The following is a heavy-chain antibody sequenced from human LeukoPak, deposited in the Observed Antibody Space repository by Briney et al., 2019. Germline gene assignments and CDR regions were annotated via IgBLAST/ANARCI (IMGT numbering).Heavy chain of an antibody. V-gene: IGHV3-23*01. CDR2: ISGSGDNT. D-gene: IGHD1-26*01. J-gene: IGHJ6*01. Sequence: PGGSLRLSCAASGFIFSGFATSWVRRTPGKGREGVSGISGSGDNTLYADSVKGRFTISRDNYKNTLYLEMNSLRAEDTAIYYCAKMKGHPLPKYYMDVWGQGTTVTVSS. CDR1: GFIFSGFA. CDR3: AKMKGHPLPKYYMDV.